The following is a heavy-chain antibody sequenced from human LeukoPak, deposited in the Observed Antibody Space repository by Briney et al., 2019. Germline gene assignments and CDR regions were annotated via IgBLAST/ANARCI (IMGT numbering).Heavy chain of an antibody. CDR1: GGSISSYY. CDR2: IYYSGST. CDR3: AREIDYGGNSGAFDI. Sequence: TSETLSPTCTVSGGSISSYYWSWIRQPPGKGLEWIGYIYYSGSTNYNPSLKSRVTISVDTSKNQFSLKLSSVTAADTAVYYCAREIDYGGNSGAFDIWGQGTMVTVSS. V-gene: IGHV4-59*01. J-gene: IGHJ3*02. D-gene: IGHD4-23*01.